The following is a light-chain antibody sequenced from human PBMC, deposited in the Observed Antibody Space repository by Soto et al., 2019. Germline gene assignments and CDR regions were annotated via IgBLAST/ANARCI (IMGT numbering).Light chain of an antibody. V-gene: IGLV2-8*01. Sequence: ALTQPPSASGSPGQSVAISCTGTSGDVGGYNYVSWYQQHPGKAPKLMIYEVNKRPSGVPDRFSGSKSGNTASLTVSGLQAEDEADYYCSSYAGSSNVFGTGTKVTVL. CDR3: SSYAGSSNV. CDR2: EVN. CDR1: SGDVGGYNY. J-gene: IGLJ1*01.